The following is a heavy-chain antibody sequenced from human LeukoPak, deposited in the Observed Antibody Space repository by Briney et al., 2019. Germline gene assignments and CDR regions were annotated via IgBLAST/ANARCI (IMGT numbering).Heavy chain of an antibody. D-gene: IGHD1-7*01. CDR3: ARDINWNYGDAFDI. Sequence: ASVKVSCKASGYTLTGYYMHWVRQAPGQGLEWMGWINPNSGGTNYAQKFQGRVTMTRDTSISTAYMQLSRLRSDDTAVYYCARDINWNYGDAFDIWGQGTMVTVSS. J-gene: IGHJ3*02. CDR2: INPNSGGT. V-gene: IGHV1-2*02. CDR1: GYTLTGYY.